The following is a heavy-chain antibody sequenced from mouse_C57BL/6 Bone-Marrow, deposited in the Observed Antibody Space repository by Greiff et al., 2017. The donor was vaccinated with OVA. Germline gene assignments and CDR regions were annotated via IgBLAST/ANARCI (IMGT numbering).Heavy chain of an antibody. CDR1: GYTFTDHT. CDR2: IYPRDGST. V-gene: IGHV1-78*01. D-gene: IGHD2-3*01. J-gene: IGHJ4*01. CDR3: ARDDGYYRLAMDY. Sequence: VQGVESDAELVKPGASVKISCKVSGYTFTDHTIHWLKQRPEQGLEWIGYIYPRDGSTKYNEKFKGKATLTADKSSSTAYMQLNSLTSEDSAVYFCARDDGYYRLAMDYWGQGTSVTVSS.